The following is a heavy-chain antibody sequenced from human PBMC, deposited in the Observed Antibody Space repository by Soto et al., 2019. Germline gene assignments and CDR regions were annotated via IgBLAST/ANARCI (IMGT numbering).Heavy chain of an antibody. CDR2: INTDGSST. V-gene: IGHV3-74*01. D-gene: IGHD5-12*01. CDR1: GVSFDNYW. Sequence: SGSLGLCCAASGVSFDNYWMHLVRQAPGECLVWFSRINTDGSSTTYADSVNVRFTTSRDNAKNSLYLQLHSLRAEDTALYYCARFFLVATITDAVYFRAQGTTVTGS. J-gene: IGHJ3*01. CDR3: ARFFLVATITDAVYF.